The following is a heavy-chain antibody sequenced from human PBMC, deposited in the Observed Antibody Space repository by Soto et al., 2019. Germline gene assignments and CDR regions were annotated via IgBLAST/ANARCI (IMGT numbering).Heavy chain of an antibody. CDR2: ISAYNGNT. Sequence: ASVKVSCKASGYTFTSYGISWVRQAPGQGLEWMGWISAYNGNTNYAQKLQGRVTMTTDTSTSTAYMELRSLRSDDTAVYYCARLKLAFIAAAGTDYWGQGTLVTVSS. V-gene: IGHV1-18*01. D-gene: IGHD6-13*01. J-gene: IGHJ4*02. CDR1: GYTFTSYG. CDR3: ARLKLAFIAAAGTDY.